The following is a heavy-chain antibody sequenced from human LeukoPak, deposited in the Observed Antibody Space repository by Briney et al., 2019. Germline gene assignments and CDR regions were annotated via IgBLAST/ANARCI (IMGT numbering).Heavy chain of an antibody. Sequence: GRSLRLSCAASGFTFSSYAMHWVRQAPGKGLEWVAVISYDGSNKYYADSVKGRFTISRDNSKNTLYLQMNSLRAEDTAVYYCAKDGCTNGVCYYFDYWGQGTLVTVSS. D-gene: IGHD2-8*01. J-gene: IGHJ4*02. CDR1: GFTFSSYA. CDR3: AKDGCTNGVCYYFDY. CDR2: ISYDGSNK. V-gene: IGHV3-30*04.